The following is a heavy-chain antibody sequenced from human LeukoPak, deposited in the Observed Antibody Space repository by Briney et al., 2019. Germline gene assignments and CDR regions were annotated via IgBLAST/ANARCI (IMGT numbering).Heavy chain of an antibody. D-gene: IGHD4-17*01. CDR3: GVNYGDYPDLRYFDL. J-gene: IGHJ2*01. V-gene: IGHV4-59*12. CDR2: IYYSGST. Sequence: SETLSLTCTVSGGSISSYYWSWIRQPPGKGLEWIGYIYYSGSTNYNPSLKSRVTMSEDTSKNQFSLKLSSVTAADTAVYYCGVNYGDYPDLRYFDLWGRGTLVTVSS. CDR1: GGSISSYY.